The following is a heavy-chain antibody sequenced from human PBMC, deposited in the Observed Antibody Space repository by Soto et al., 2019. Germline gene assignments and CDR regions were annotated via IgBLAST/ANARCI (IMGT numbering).Heavy chain of an antibody. J-gene: IGHJ4*02. Sequence: EVQLVESGGGLVQPGGYLRLSCAASGFTFSSYSIHWVRQAPEKGLEWVSYIGTSTSTTYYADSVKGRFTISRDNAKNSWFLQMNSLRAEDTAVYYCARALQTYTSGPLGFWGQGTRVTVSS. D-gene: IGHD6-19*01. V-gene: IGHV3-48*01. CDR3: ARALQTYTSGPLGF. CDR2: IGTSTSTT. CDR1: GFTFSSYS.